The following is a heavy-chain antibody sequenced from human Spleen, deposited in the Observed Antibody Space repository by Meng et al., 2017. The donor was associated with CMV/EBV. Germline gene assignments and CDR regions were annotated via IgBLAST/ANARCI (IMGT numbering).Heavy chain of an antibody. CDR1: GFTFSMYG. D-gene: IGHD1-26*01. V-gene: IGHV3-23*03. CDR3: AREQWEVPHGPRDS. CDR2: IYSDGATT. Sequence: GGPLRLSCAASGFTFSMYGMSWVRQAPGKGLEWVSIIYSDGATTYYVDSVKGRFTVSRDISTNTLYLRMNSLTIEDTAVYYCAREQWEVPHGPRDSWGRGTLVTVSS. J-gene: IGHJ4*02.